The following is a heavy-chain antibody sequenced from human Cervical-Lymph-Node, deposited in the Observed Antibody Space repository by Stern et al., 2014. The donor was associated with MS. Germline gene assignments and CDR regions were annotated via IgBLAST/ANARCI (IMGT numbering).Heavy chain of an antibody. Sequence: VQLVESGGGVVQPGRSLRLSCAASGFTFSSYGMHWVRQAPGKGLEWVAVIWYDGSNKYYADSVKGRFTISRDNSKNTLYLQMNSLRAEDTAVYYCARERYYDSSGYYDYWGQGTLVTVSS. D-gene: IGHD3-22*01. V-gene: IGHV3-33*01. CDR2: IWYDGSNK. CDR1: GFTFSSYG. CDR3: ARERYYDSSGYYDY. J-gene: IGHJ4*02.